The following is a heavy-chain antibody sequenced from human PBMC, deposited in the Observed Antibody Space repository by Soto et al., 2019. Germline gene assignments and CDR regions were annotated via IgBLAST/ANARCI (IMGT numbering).Heavy chain of an antibody. J-gene: IGHJ4*02. CDR3: ARGFAIGWYTYFFDL. CDR2: LYYTGST. CDR1: GASISGYH. Sequence: SLTCTVSGASISGYHWGWIRQPPGEGLEWIGYLYYTGSTHYNPSLKSRVTMSVDTSKNQFSLKLNSVTAADTAVYYCARGFAIGWYTYFFDLWGQGPLVTVSS. V-gene: IGHV4-59*08. D-gene: IGHD6-19*01.